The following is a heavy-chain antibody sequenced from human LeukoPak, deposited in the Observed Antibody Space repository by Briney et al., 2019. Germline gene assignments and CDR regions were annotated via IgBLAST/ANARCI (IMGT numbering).Heavy chain of an antibody. V-gene: IGHV3-21*01. CDR2: ISSSSSYI. D-gene: IGHD1-26*01. Sequence: PGGSLRLSCAASVFTFSSYSINWVCQAPGKGLEWVSSISSSSSYIYYADSVKGRFTISRDNAKNSLYLQMNSLRAEDTAVYYCARGGAAPQDYWGQGTLVTVSS. CDR1: VFTFSSYS. CDR3: ARGGAAPQDY. J-gene: IGHJ4*02.